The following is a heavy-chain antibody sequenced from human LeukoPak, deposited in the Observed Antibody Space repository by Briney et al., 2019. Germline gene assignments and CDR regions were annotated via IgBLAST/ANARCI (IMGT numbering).Heavy chain of an antibody. CDR2: ISPNSGGT. D-gene: IGHD3-22*01. Sequence: ASVKVSCKASGYTFTGYYMHWVRQAPGQGLEWMGWISPNSGGTNYAQKFQGRVTMTRDTSISTAYMELSRLRSDDTAVYYCARDYDSSGYYPGGAFDIWGQGTMVTVSS. CDR1: GYTFTGYY. J-gene: IGHJ3*02. CDR3: ARDYDSSGYYPGGAFDI. V-gene: IGHV1-2*02.